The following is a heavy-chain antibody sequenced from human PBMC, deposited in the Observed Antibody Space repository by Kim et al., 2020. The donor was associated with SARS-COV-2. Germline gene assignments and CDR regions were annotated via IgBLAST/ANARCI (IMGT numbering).Heavy chain of an antibody. J-gene: IGHJ6*03. D-gene: IGHD6-6*01. Sequence: SVKVSCKASGGTFSSYAISWVRQAPGQGLEWMGGIIPIFGTANYAQKFQGRVTITADESTSTAYMELSSLRSEDTAVYYCASGEGLEYSSSSAEVPPYYYYYYMDVWGKGTTVTVSS. CDR2: IIPIFGTA. CDR1: GGTFSSYA. V-gene: IGHV1-69*13. CDR3: ASGEGLEYSSSSAEVPPYYYYYYMDV.